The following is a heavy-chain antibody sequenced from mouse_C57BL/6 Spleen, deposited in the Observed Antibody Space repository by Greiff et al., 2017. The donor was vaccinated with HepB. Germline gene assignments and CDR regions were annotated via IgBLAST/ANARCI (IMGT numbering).Heavy chain of an antibody. V-gene: IGHV5-16*01. CDR2: INYDGSST. CDR3: ARWPYGYGVDY. D-gene: IGHD2-2*01. J-gene: IGHJ2*01. CDR1: GFTFSDYY. Sequence: EVKLMESEGGLVQPGSSMKLSCTASGFTFSDYYMAWVRQVPEKGLEWVANINYDGSSTYYLDSLKSRFIISRDNAKNILYLQMSSLKSEDTATYYCARWPYGYGVDYWGQGTTLTVSS.